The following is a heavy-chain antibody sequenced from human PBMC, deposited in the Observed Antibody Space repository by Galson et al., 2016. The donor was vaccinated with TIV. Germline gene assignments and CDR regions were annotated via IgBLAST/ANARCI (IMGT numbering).Heavy chain of an antibody. CDR3: ARGETYYDTTYFPH. CDR2: IIGMFGTT. Sequence: SVKVSCKASGGTLKNYHIIWVRQAPGQGLEWMGGIIGMFGTTNYAQNFLGRLTITADEITSTAYMELSSRRSDDTAIYYCARGETYYDTTYFPHWGQGTLVTVSS. D-gene: IGHD3-22*01. J-gene: IGHJ1*01. V-gene: IGHV1-69*13. CDR1: GGTLKNYH.